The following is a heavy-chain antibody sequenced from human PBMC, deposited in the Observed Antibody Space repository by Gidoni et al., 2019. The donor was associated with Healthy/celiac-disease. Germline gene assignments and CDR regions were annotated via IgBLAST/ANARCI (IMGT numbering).Heavy chain of an antibody. D-gene: IGHD1-20*01. V-gene: IGHV1-2*04. CDR2: INPNSGGT. J-gene: IGHJ4*02. CDR3: ARVVTGSGTYYFDY. CDR1: GYTLTGYY. Sequence: QVQLVQSGAEVKKPGASVKVSCKASGYTLTGYYMHWVRQAPGQGLEWMGWINPNSGGTNYAQKFQGWVTMTRDTSISTAYMELSRLRSDDTAVYYCARVVTGSGTYYFDYWGQGTLVTVSS.